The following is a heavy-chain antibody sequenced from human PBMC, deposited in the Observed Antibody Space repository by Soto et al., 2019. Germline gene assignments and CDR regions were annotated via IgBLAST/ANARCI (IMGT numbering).Heavy chain of an antibody. Sequence: SETLSLTCTVSGGSISSYYWSWIRQPAGKGLEWIGRIYTSGSTNYNPSLKSRVTMLVDTSKNQFSLKLISVTAADTAVYYCARYIPTPAGSSSSRWFDPWGQGTLVTVSS. CDR1: GGSISSYY. V-gene: IGHV4-4*07. J-gene: IGHJ5*02. CDR3: ARYIPTPAGSSSSRWFDP. CDR2: IYTSGST. D-gene: IGHD6-6*01.